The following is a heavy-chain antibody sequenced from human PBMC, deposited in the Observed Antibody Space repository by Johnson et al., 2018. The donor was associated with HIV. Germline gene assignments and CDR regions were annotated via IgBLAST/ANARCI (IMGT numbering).Heavy chain of an antibody. V-gene: IGHV3-9*01. Sequence: VQLVESGGGLVQPGRSLRLSCAASGFPFDDYAMHWVRQAPGKGLEWVSGISWNSGSIGYADSVKGRFTISRDNAKNSLYLQMNSLRAEDTALYYCAKALLMGWEQTDAFDIWGQGTMGTVSS. D-gene: IGHD1-26*01. CDR1: GFPFDDYA. J-gene: IGHJ3*02. CDR2: ISWNSGSI. CDR3: AKALLMGWEQTDAFDI.